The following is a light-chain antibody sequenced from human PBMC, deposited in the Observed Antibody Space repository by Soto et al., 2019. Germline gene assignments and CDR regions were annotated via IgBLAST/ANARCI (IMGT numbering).Light chain of an antibody. CDR2: DTY. CDR3: QQRHMWPIT. J-gene: IGKJ5*01. CDR1: RSVSTY. V-gene: IGKV3-11*01. Sequence: IVLTQSPATLSLSPGERATLSCRASRSVSTYLAWYQHKPGQAPRLLIYDTYNRATGIPARFSGSGSGTDFTLTISSLEPEDSAVYYCQQRHMWPITFGQGTRLEIK.